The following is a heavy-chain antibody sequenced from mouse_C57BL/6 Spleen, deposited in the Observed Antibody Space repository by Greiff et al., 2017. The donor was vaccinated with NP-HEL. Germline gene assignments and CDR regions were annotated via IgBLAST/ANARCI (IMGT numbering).Heavy chain of an antibody. D-gene: IGHD2-1*01. J-gene: IGHJ4*01. CDR1: GYTFTSYW. V-gene: IGHV1-61*01. CDR3: ARGDGNGALDY. CDR2: IYPSDSET. Sequence: QVQLQQPGAELVRPGSSVKLSCKASGYTFTSYWMDWVKQRPGQGLEWIGNIYPSDSETNYNQKFKDKATLTVDKSSSTAYMQLSSLTSEDSAVYYCARGDGNGALDYWGQGTSVTVSS.